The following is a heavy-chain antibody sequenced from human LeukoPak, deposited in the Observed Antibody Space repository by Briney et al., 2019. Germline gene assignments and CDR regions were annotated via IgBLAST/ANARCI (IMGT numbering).Heavy chain of an antibody. D-gene: IGHD3-22*01. CDR2: INHSGST. J-gene: IGHJ3*02. CDR3: ARHPQYYYDSSGLGDAFDI. CDR1: GGSFSGYY. Sequence: PSETLSLTCAVYGGSFSGYYWSWIRQPPGKGLEWIGEINHSGSTNYNPSLKSRVTISVDTSKNQFSLKLSPVTAADTAVYYCARHPQYYYDSSGLGDAFDIWGQGTMVTVSS. V-gene: IGHV4-34*01.